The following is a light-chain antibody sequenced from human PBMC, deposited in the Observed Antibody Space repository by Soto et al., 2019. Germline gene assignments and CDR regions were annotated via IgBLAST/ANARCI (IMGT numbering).Light chain of an antibody. J-gene: IGLJ1*01. CDR2: STN. CDR1: SGSVSTSYY. V-gene: IGLV8-61*01. Sequence: QAVVPQEPSLSVSPGGTVTLTCGLNSGSVSTSYYPSWYQQTPGQAPRTLIYSTNTRSSGVPARFSGSILGNKAALTITGAQADDESDYFCVLYMGGGLYVFGPGTKLTVL. CDR3: VLYMGGGLYV.